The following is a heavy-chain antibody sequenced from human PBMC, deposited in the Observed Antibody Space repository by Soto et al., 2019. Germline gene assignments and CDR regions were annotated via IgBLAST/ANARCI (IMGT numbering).Heavy chain of an antibody. D-gene: IGHD2-15*01. CDR1: GYTFTSYY. J-gene: IGHJ3*02. CDR2: INPSGGST. CDR3: AREPVVVVANRHAFDI. Sequence: QVQLVQSGAEVKKPGASVKVSCKASGYTFTSYYMHWMRQAPGQGLEWMGIINPSGGSTSYAQKFQGRVTMTRDTSTSTVYMELSSLRSEDTAVYYCAREPVVVVANRHAFDIWGQGTMVTVSS. V-gene: IGHV1-46*01.